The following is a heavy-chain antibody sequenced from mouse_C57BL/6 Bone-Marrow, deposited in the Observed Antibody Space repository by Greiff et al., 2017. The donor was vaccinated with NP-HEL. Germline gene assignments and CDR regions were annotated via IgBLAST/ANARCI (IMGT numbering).Heavy chain of an antibody. D-gene: IGHD3-3*01. CDR2: IYPRGGNT. Sequence: QVQLQQSGAELARPGASVKLSCTASGYTFTSYGISWVKQRTGQGLEWIGEIYPRGGNTYYNEKFKGKATLTADKSSSTAYMELRSLTSEDSAVYFCAEGHYFDYWGQGTTLTVSS. CDR1: GYTFTSYG. J-gene: IGHJ2*01. CDR3: AEGHYFDY. V-gene: IGHV1-81*01.